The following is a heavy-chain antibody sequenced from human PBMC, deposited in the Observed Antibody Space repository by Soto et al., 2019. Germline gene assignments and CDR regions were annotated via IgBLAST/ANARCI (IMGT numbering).Heavy chain of an antibody. Sequence: AGGSLRLSCAASGFTFSSYGMHWVRQAPGKGLEWVAVISYDGSNKYYADSVKGRFTISRDNAKNSLYLQMNSLRAEDTAVYYCARDPDYDFWSGYSEYTWFDPWGQGTLVTVSS. J-gene: IGHJ5*02. CDR3: ARDPDYDFWSGYSEYTWFDP. CDR2: ISYDGSNK. D-gene: IGHD3-3*01. CDR1: GFTFSSYG. V-gene: IGHV3-30*03.